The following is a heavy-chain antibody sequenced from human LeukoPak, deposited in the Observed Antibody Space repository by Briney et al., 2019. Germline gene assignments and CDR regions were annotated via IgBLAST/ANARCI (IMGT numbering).Heavy chain of an antibody. CDR2: ISYDGGNK. D-gene: IGHD3-16*01. V-gene: IGHV3-30*18. CDR1: GFTFSSYG. CDR3: ANVGSYGHFDY. J-gene: IGHJ4*02. Sequence: GGSLRLSCAASGFTFSSYGMHWVRQAPGKGLEWVAVISYDGGNKYYADSVKGRFTISRDNSKNTLYLQMNSLRAEDTAVYYCANVGSYGHFDYWGQGTLVTVSS.